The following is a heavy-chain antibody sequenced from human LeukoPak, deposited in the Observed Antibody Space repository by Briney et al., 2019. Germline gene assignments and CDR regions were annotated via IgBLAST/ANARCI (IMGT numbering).Heavy chain of an antibody. CDR1: GFTFDDYA. CDR3: AKDRSRGFDAFDI. D-gene: IGHD3-22*01. J-gene: IGHJ3*02. Sequence: PGGSLRLSCAASGFTFDDYAMPWVRQAPGKGLEWVSDISWNSGSMGYADSVKGRFTISRDNAKNSLYLQMNSLRAEDTALYYCAKDRSRGFDAFDIWGQGTMVTVSS. V-gene: IGHV3-9*01. CDR2: ISWNSGSM.